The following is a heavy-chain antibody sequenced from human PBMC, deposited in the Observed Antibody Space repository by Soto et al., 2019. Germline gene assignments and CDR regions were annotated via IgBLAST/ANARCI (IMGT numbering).Heavy chain of an antibody. CDR3: AREGMYDFWSGYYTANYYYYGMDV. Sequence: GGSLRLSCAASGFTFSSYGMHWVRQAPGKGLEWVAVIWYDGSNKYYADSVKGRFTISRDNSKNTLYLQMNSLRAEDTAVYYCAREGMYDFWSGYYTANYYYYGMDVWGQGTTVTVSS. CDR1: GFTFSSYG. CDR2: IWYDGSNK. D-gene: IGHD3-3*01. J-gene: IGHJ6*02. V-gene: IGHV3-33*01.